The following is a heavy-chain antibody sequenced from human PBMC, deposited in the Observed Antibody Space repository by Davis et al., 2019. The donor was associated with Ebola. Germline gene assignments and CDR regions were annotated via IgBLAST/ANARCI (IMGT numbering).Heavy chain of an antibody. CDR1: GFTFSSYA. D-gene: IGHD6-6*01. Sequence: GGSLRLSCAASGFTFSSYAMHWVRQAPGKGLEWVAVISYDGSNKYYADSVKGRFTISRDNSKNTLYLQMNSLRAEDTAVYYCAKSWIAARPVWFDPWGQGTLVTVSS. CDR3: AKSWIAARPVWFDP. J-gene: IGHJ5*02. V-gene: IGHV3-30*04. CDR2: ISYDGSNK.